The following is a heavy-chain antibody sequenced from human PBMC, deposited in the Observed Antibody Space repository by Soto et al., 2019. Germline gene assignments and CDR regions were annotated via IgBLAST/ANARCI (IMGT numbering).Heavy chain of an antibody. V-gene: IGHV3-7*01. D-gene: IGHD3-16*01. CDR3: ARDIGFDYVN. CDR1: GFNVMSYW. J-gene: IGHJ4*02. CDR2: IKEDGSEI. Sequence: GGSLRLSCAVWGFNVMSYWMSWVRQAPGKGLGWVASIKEDGSEIYYLHSVRGRFSISRDSAGNALHLTMNYLSAEDTGVYFCARDIGFDYVNWGQGTLVTVSS.